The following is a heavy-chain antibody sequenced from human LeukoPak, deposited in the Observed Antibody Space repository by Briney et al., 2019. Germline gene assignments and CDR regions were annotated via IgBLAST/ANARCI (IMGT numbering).Heavy chain of an antibody. D-gene: IGHD6-19*01. Sequence: SGGSLRLSCAASGFTVSSNYMSWVRQAPGKGLKWVSIIYSGGSTDYADSVKGRFTISRDNSKNTLYLQMNSLRAEDTVVYYCARIGPNGSGWYPFDYWGQGTLVTVSS. CDR2: IYSGGST. CDR3: ARIGPNGSGWYPFDY. V-gene: IGHV3-53*01. J-gene: IGHJ4*02. CDR1: GFTVSSNY.